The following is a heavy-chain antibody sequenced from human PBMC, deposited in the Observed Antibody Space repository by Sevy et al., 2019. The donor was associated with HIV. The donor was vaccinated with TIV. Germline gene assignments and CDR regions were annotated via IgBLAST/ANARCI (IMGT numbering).Heavy chain of an antibody. J-gene: IGHJ4*02. D-gene: IGHD6-19*01. CDR2: IIPIRGTV. Sequence: ASVKVSCKASGGTFSSYGISWVRQAPGQGLEWMGGIIPIRGTVKYAQKFQGRVTITADESTKTAYMELSSLRSEDTAVYYCARGGGNGWYYFDYWGQETLVTV. CDR3: ARGGGNGWYYFDY. CDR1: GGTFSSYG. V-gene: IGHV1-69*13.